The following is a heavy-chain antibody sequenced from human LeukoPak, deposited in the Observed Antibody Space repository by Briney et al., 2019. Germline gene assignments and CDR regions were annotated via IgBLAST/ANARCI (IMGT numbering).Heavy chain of an antibody. CDR2: IYYSGSA. CDR3: ARRGIGGPWGFDY. J-gene: IGHJ4*02. D-gene: IGHD3-16*01. Sequence: SETLSLTCTVSGGSISSSSSYWGWIRQPPGKGLEWIGSIYYSGSAYYSPSLKSRVTISVATSKNQFSLKLSSVTAADTAVCYCARRGIGGPWGFDYWGQGTLVTLSS. CDR1: GGSISSSSSY. V-gene: IGHV4-39*01.